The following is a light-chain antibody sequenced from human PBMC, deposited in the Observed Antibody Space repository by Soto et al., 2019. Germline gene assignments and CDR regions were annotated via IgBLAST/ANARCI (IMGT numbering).Light chain of an antibody. CDR3: QQSYSTPWT. Sequence: DIQMTQSPSSLSASVGDRVTITCRASQSISSYLNWYQQKPGKAPKFLIYAASSLQSGVPSRFSGSGSGTDFTLTISSLQPEDFATYYCQQSYSTPWTLGQGTKVEIK. V-gene: IGKV1-39*01. CDR1: QSISSY. J-gene: IGKJ1*01. CDR2: AAS.